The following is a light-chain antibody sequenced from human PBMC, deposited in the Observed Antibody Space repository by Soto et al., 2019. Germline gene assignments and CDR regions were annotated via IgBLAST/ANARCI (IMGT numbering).Light chain of an antibody. Sequence: DIKMTQSPSTLSASVGERVTITCRASQSINAWVAWYQQKPGRAPKFLIYKASNLESGVPSRFSGRGSGTEFTLTISSLQPDDFATYYCQHWHGFSWTFGQGTKFELK. CDR2: KAS. V-gene: IGKV1-5*03. CDR1: QSINAW. J-gene: IGKJ1*01. CDR3: QHWHGFSWT.